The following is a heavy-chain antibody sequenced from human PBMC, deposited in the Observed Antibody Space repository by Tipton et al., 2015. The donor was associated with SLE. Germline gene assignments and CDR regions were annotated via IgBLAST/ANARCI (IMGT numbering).Heavy chain of an antibody. Sequence: PGLVKPSETLSLTCTVSGGSISSSSYYWGWIRQPPGKGLEWIGSIYYSGSTYYNPSLKSRVTISVDTSKNQFSLKLSSVTAADTAVYYCARVLVCGGDCSYSDYWGQGTLVTVSS. CDR1: GGSISSSSYY. CDR3: ARVLVCGGDCSYSDY. D-gene: IGHD2-21*01. J-gene: IGHJ4*02. V-gene: IGHV4-39*07. CDR2: IYYSGST.